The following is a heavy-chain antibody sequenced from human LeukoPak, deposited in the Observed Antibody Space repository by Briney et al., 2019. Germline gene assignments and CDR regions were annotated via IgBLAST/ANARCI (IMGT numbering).Heavy chain of an antibody. V-gene: IGHV3-7*01. J-gene: IGHJ4*01. D-gene: IGHD6-13*01. Sequence: PGRSLRLSCAASGFAFSTYWMSWMSWVRQAPGKGLEWVANIKQDGSEKYYVDSVKGRFTISRDNAKNSLYLQMNSLRAEDTAVYYCARADSYSSPDYWGQEPWSPSPQ. CDR3: ARADSYSSPDY. CDR1: GFAFSTYW. CDR2: IKQDGSEK.